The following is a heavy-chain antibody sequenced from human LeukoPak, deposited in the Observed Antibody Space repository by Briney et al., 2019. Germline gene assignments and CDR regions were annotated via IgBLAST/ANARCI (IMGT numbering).Heavy chain of an antibody. Sequence: SVKVSCKASGGTFSSYAISWVRQAPGQGLEWMGGIIPIFGTANYAQKFQGRVTITTDESTSTAYMELSSLRSEDTAVYYCARGRRGYSYGYGASGAFDIWGQGTMVTVSS. D-gene: IGHD5-18*01. CDR1: GGTFSSYA. V-gene: IGHV1-69*05. CDR2: IIPIFGTA. J-gene: IGHJ3*02. CDR3: ARGRRGYSYGYGASGAFDI.